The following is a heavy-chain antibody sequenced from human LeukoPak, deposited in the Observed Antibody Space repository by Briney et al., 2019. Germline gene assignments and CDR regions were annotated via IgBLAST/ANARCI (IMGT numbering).Heavy chain of an antibody. J-gene: IGHJ4*02. V-gene: IGHV3-9*01. D-gene: IGHD3-22*01. Sequence: GGSLRLSCAASGFTFNDHAMHWVRHAPGKGLEWVSGIGWNSHIIGYEDSVKGRFTISRDNARNSLSLQMNSLRAEDTAFYYCAKDRDSSGFAPYFDYWGQGILVTVSS. CDR3: AKDRDSSGFAPYFDY. CDR1: GFTFNDHA. CDR2: IGWNSHII.